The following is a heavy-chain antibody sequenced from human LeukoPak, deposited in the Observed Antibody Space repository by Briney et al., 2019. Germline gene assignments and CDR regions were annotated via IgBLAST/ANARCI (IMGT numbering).Heavy chain of an antibody. CDR1: GFTFSNAW. J-gene: IGHJ4*02. D-gene: IGHD3-22*01. CDR3: TTGVRDSSGYYNFDY. CDR2: IKSKTDGGTI. Sequence: GGSLRLSCAASGFTFSNAWMNWVRKSPGKGLEWVGRIKSKTDGGTIDYGAPVKGRFTISRDDSKNTLYLQMNSLKTEDTAMYHCTTGVRDSSGYYNFDYWGQGTLVTVSS. V-gene: IGHV3-15*01.